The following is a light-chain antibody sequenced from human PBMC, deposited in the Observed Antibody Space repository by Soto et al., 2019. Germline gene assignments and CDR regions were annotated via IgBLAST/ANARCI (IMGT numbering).Light chain of an antibody. CDR2: AAS. V-gene: IGKV1-27*01. CDR3: KKYNSAPRALT. CDR1: QGISNY. J-gene: IGKJ4*01. Sequence: DIQMTQSPSSLSASVGDRVTITCRASQGISNYLAWYQQKPGKVPKLLIYAASTLQSGVPSRFSGSGSGRDFTLTISSLQPEDGATYYCKKYNSAPRALTFGGGTKVEIK.